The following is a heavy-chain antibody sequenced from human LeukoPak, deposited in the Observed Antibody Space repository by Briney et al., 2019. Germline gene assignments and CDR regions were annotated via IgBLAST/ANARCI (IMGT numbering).Heavy chain of an antibody. CDR2: ISYDGSNK. CDR3: ARARCSSTSCYQLYYYYYGMDV. CDR1: GFTFSSYG. J-gene: IGHJ6*02. V-gene: IGHV3-30*03. Sequence: GGSLRLSCAASGFTFSSYGMHWVRQAPGKGLEWVAVISYDGSNKYYADSVKGRFTISRDNSKNTLYLQMNSLRAEDTAVYYCARARCSSTSCYQLYYYYYGMDVWGQGTTVTVSS. D-gene: IGHD2-2*01.